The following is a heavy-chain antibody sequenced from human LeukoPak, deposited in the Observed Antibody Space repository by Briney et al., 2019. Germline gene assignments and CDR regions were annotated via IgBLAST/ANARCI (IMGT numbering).Heavy chain of an antibody. CDR1: GYTFISYG. J-gene: IGHJ4*02. D-gene: IGHD5-12*01. Sequence: GASVKVSYKASGYTFISYGISWVRQAPGQGREGMGWISANSGNTNYAQKLQGRVTMTRNTSISTAYMELSSLRSEDTAVYYCARGRYSGYEPHDYWGQGTLVSVSS. CDR2: ISANSGNT. V-gene: IGHV1-8*01. CDR3: ARGRYSGYEPHDY.